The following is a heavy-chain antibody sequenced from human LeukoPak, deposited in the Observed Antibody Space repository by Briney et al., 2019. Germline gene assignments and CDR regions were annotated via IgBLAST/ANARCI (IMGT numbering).Heavy chain of an antibody. J-gene: IGHJ4*02. D-gene: IGHD5-12*01. Sequence: GGSLRLSCAASGLTFSSQWMSWVRQAPGKGLEWVGRSKNTADSGTTDYAAPVKGRFTISRDDSKSTLYLQMNSLKTEDTAVYFCTTAKWLLKYWGQGTLVTVSS. CDR2: SKNTADSGTT. V-gene: IGHV3-15*01. CDR1: GLTFSSQW. CDR3: TTAKWLLKY.